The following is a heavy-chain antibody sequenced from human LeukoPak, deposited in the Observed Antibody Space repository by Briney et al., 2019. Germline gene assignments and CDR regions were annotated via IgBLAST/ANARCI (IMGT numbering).Heavy chain of an antibody. CDR3: ARDRGYDLIFGY. J-gene: IGHJ4*02. V-gene: IGHV1-2*02. CDR2: INPNSGGT. Sequence: ASVKVSCKASGYTFTGHYMNWVRQAPGQGLEYMGWINPNSGGTNYAQNLQGRVTMTTDTSTSTAFMELRSLTTDDTAVYYCARDRGYDLIFGYWGQGTLVTVSS. CDR1: GYTFTGHY. D-gene: IGHD5-12*01.